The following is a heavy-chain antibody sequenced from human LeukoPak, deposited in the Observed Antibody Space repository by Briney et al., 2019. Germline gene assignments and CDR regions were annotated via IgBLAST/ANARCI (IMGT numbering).Heavy chain of an antibody. V-gene: IGHV3-23*01. D-gene: IGHD1-26*01. CDR1: GFTFSSYA. CDR2: ISGSGGST. Sequence: GGSLRLSCAASGFTFSSYAMSWVRQAPGKGLEWVSVISGSGGSTYYADSVKGRFTISRDNSKNTLYLQMNSLKAEDTAVYYCAKDGSLEYYYYYMDVWGKGTTATVSS. J-gene: IGHJ6*03. CDR3: AKDGSLEYYYYYMDV.